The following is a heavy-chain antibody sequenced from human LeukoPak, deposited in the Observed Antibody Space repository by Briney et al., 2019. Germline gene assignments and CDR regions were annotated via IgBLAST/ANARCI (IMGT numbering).Heavy chain of an antibody. Sequence: GGSLRLSCAASGFTFSSYWMHWVRQAPGKGLVWVSRINSDGSSTSYADSVKGRFTISRDNAKNTLYLQMNSLRAEDTAVYYCARDMSGLYYYYGMDVWGQGTTVTVSS. V-gene: IGHV3-74*01. CDR1: GFTFSSYW. J-gene: IGHJ6*02. D-gene: IGHD3-10*02. CDR2: INSDGSST. CDR3: ARDMSGLYYYYGMDV.